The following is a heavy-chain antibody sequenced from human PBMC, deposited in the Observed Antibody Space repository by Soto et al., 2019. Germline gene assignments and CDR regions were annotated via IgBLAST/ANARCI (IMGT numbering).Heavy chain of an antibody. Sequence: GGSLRLSCEASGFNFSNYAMSWVRQAPGKGLEWVSAIVGSGTNTYCAASVRGRFTISRDNSKNTVFLQVNRLRAEDTAVYYCARDHYYDSRGYTQFDYWGQGTLVTVSS. CDR2: IVGSGTNT. V-gene: IGHV3-23*01. J-gene: IGHJ4*02. CDR3: ARDHYYDSRGYTQFDY. D-gene: IGHD3-22*01. CDR1: GFNFSNYA.